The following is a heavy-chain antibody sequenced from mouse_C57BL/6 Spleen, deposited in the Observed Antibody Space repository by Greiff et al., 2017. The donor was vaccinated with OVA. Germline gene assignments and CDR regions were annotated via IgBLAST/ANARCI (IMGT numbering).Heavy chain of an antibody. D-gene: IGHD2-14*01. CDR2: IYPGDGDT. J-gene: IGHJ1*03. V-gene: IGHV1-82*01. CDR1: GYAFSSSW. CDR3: ARSGYEDDDVEYFDD. Sequence: VMLVEPGPELVKPGASVKISCKASGYAFSSSWMNWVKQRPGKGLEWIGRIYPGDGDTNYNGKFKGKATLTADKSSSTAYMQLSSLTSEDSAVYCCARSGYEDDDVEYFDDWGTGTTVTVSS.